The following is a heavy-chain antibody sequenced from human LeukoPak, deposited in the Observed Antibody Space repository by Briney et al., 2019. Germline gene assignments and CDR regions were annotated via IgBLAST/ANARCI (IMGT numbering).Heavy chain of an antibody. D-gene: IGHD3-16*01. CDR2: ISAYNGNT. Sequence: GSVKVSCKASGYTFTSYVTSWVRQAPGQGLEWMGWISAYNGNTNNAQNLQGRVTMTTDTSTSTDYMELRRLRSDDSAVQYYARDRLRLRVGGTKYYYGMDVWGQGTTVTVSS. CDR1: GYTFTSYV. V-gene: IGHV1-18*01. J-gene: IGHJ6*02. CDR3: ARDRLRLRVGGTKYYYGMDV.